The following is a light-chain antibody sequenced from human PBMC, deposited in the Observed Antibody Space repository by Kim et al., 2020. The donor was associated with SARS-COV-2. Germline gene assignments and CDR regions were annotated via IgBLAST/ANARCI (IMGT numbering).Light chain of an antibody. CDR3: QQYGNSPIT. J-gene: IGKJ5*01. V-gene: IGKV3-20*01. CDR2: GAS. Sequence: SPGERATLSCRATQSGSNSYVAWYQQKPGQAPRVLIYGASSRATGIPDRFSGSGSGTDFTLTISGLEPEDFAVYYCQQYGNSPITFGQGKRLEIK. CDR1: QSGSNSY.